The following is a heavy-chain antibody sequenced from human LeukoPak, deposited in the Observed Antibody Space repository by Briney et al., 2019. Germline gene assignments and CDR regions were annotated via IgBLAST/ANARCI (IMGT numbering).Heavy chain of an antibody. CDR1: GGSISSYY. CDR2: IYTSGST. CDR3: ARGLYSSGWYWFDP. Sequence: SETLSLTCTVSGGSISSYYWSWIRQPAGKGLEWIGRIYTSGSTNYNPSLQSRVTMSVDTSKNQFSLRLSSVTAADTVVYYCARGLYSSGWYWFDPWGQGTLVTVSS. J-gene: IGHJ5*02. D-gene: IGHD6-19*01. V-gene: IGHV4-4*07.